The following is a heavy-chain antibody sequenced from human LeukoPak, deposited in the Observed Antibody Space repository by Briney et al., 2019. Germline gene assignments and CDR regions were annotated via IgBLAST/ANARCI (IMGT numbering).Heavy chain of an antibody. Sequence: PSETLSLTCTVSGGSSSSYYWNWIRQPPGKGLEWIGYIHYSGRTNYNPSLKSRVTILLDTSNNHYSLRLSSVTAADAAVYYCARSGGDRVEMPTIIDYWGQGTLVIVSS. D-gene: IGHD5-24*01. CDR2: IHYSGRT. CDR1: GGSSSSYY. J-gene: IGHJ4*02. CDR3: ARSGGDRVEMPTIIDY. V-gene: IGHV4-59*01.